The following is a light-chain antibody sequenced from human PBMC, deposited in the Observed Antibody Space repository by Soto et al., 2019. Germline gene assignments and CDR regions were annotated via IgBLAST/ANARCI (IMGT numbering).Light chain of an antibody. Sequence: DIQMTQSPSTLSASVGDRVTITCRASQSISSWLAWYQQKPGKAPKLLIYKASSLESGVPSRFSGSGSGTEFTLTITILQPDDCATYDCQQYNTYATFGQGTKVEIK. CDR2: KAS. CDR1: QSISSW. V-gene: IGKV1-5*03. J-gene: IGKJ1*01. CDR3: QQYNTYAT.